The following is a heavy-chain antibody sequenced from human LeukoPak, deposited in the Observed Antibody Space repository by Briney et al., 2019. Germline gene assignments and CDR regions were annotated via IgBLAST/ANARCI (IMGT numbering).Heavy chain of an antibody. D-gene: IGHD1-1*01. CDR1: GFTFNNYW. V-gene: IGHV3-7*01. J-gene: IGHJ4*02. CDR2: IKQDGSEK. CDR3: VRDSGTY. Sequence: QLGGSLRLSCAASGFTFNNYWMSWVRQAPGKGLEWVANIKQDGSEKYYVDSVKGRFTISRDNAKKSLFLQMNSLRAEDTAVYYCVRDSGTYWGQGTLVTVSS.